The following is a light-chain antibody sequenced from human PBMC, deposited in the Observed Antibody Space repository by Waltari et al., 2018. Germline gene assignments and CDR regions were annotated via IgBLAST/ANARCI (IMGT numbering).Light chain of an antibody. V-gene: IGLV2-14*03. CDR3: TSFTSSNTYV. CDR1: GGAMGNYNY. CDR2: DVS. Sequence: QSALTQPASVSGSLGQSFTTPCSGPGGAMGNYNYFSWFQKHPGKAPKLMIYDVSNRPSGVSDRFSGSKSGNTASLTISGLQTEDESDYYCTSFTSSNTYVFGTGTKVTVL. J-gene: IGLJ1*01.